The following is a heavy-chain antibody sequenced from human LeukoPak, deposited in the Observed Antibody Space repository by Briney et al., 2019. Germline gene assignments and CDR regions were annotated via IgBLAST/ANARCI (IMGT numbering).Heavy chain of an antibody. D-gene: IGHD7-27*01. CDR2: ISPDSNYK. Sequence: PGGSLRLSCAASGFTFSTYSMNWLRLAPGKGLEWVSSISPDSNYKYYVDSVKGRFTISRDNAKSSLYLQMNSLRAEDTAVYYCVRRPTGDLSYYFDYWGQGTLVTVSS. V-gene: IGHV3-21*01. CDR1: GFTFSTYS. CDR3: VRRPTGDLSYYFDY. J-gene: IGHJ4*02.